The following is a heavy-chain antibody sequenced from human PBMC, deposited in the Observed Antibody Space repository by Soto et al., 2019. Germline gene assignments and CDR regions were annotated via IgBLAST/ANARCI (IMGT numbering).Heavy chain of an antibody. CDR1: GGSISGYY. CDR2: VYYSGST. D-gene: IGHD1-1*01. J-gene: IGHJ4*02. Sequence: QVQLQESGPGLVKPSETLSLTCTVSGGSISGYYWSWFRQPPGKGLEWIAFVYYSGSTNYNPSLNSRVNISGHPSRTHFSPQLSSVTAADAAVYFCAPHSDDSWKSVAYWGQVSLVTVAT. V-gene: IGHV4-59*08. CDR3: APHSDDSWKSVAY.